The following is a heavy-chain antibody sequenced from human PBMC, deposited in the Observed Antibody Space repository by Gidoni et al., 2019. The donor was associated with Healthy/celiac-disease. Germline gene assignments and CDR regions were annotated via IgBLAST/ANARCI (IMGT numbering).Heavy chain of an antibody. CDR1: GFTFSRYA. D-gene: IGHD3-22*01. CDR3: AKLRAGITMIVVVITNTYNEYFQH. CDR2: ISGRGGST. Sequence: VQLLESGGGLVQPGGSLRLSCAASGFTFSRYAMRWVRPAPGKGLEWVSAISGRGGSTYYADSVKGRFTISRDNSKNTLYLQMNSLRAEDTAVYYWAKLRAGITMIVVVITNTYNEYFQHWGQGTLVTVSS. J-gene: IGHJ1*01. V-gene: IGHV3-23*01.